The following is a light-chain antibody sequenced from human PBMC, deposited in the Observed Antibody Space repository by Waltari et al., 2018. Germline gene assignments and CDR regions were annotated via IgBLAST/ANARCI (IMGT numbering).Light chain of an antibody. J-gene: IGKJ1*01. CDR2: HTS. CDR1: WGVGKV. Sequence: RARWGVGKVLAWYQERAGQAPMLLRYHTSIRATGIPERFGGSGYGTDVSLTISRLEPEDFAVYCCQEYDFLPATFGQGTTVESK. CDR3: QEYDFLPAT. V-gene: IGKV3-20*01.